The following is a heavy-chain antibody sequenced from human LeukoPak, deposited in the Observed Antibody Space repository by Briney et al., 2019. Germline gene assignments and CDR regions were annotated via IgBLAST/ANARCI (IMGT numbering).Heavy chain of an antibody. CDR1: GFTFSSYT. J-gene: IGHJ4*02. CDR3: ARTYYYGSGSNDY. D-gene: IGHD3-10*01. Sequence: PGRSLRLSCAASGFTFSSYTMNWVRQAPGKRLEWVSSISGSTNYIYFADSVKGRFTISRDNAKNSLYLQMNSLRAEDTAVYYCARTYYYGSGSNDYWGQGTLVTVSS. CDR2: ISGSTNYI. V-gene: IGHV3-21*01.